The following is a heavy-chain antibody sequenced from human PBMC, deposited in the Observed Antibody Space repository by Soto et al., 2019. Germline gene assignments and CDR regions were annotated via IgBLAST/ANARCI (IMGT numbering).Heavy chain of an antibody. CDR3: ARVVKAGDYGDYGRYYFDY. J-gene: IGHJ4*01. V-gene: IGHV1-18*04. CDR2: ISAYSGKT. CDR1: GYTFTTYG. Sequence: QVQLVQSGAEVKKPGASVKVSCKASGYTFTTYGITWVRQAPGQGLEWMGCISAYSGKTNYAQKLQGRLTVTTDTSTNTAYMDLRSLRSDDTAVYYCARVVKAGDYGDYGRYYFDYWGHGTLVTVSS. D-gene: IGHD4-17*01.